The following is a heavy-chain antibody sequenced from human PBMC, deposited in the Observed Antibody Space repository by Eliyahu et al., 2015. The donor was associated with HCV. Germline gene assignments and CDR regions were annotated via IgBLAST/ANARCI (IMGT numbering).Heavy chain of an antibody. D-gene: IGHD2-2*01. CDR1: GFXFXSYA. CDR2: ISGSGGST. V-gene: IGHV3-23*01. J-gene: IGHJ6*02. Sequence: EVQLLESGGGLVQPGGSLRLSCXASGFXFXSYAMGWVRQAPGKGLEWVSAISGSGGSTYYADSVKGRFTISRDNSKNTLYLQMNSLRAEDTAVYYCAKSQYQLLLAGMDVWGQGTTVTVSS. CDR3: AKSQYQLLLAGMDV.